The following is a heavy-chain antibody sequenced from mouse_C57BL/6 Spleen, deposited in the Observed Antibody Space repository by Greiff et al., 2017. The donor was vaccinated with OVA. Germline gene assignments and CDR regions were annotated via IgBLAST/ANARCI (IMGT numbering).Heavy chain of an antibody. V-gene: IGHV5-17*01. CDR1: GFTFSDYG. CDR3: ARPFYYGSSSYYFDY. J-gene: IGHJ2*01. CDR2: ISSGSSTI. Sequence: EVQLVESGGGLVKPGGSLKLSCAASGFTFSDYGMHWVRQAPEKGLEWVAYISSGSSTIYYADTVKGRFTISRDNAKNTLCLQMTRLRSEDKAMYYGARPFYYGSSSYYFDYWGQGTTLTVSS. D-gene: IGHD1-1*01.